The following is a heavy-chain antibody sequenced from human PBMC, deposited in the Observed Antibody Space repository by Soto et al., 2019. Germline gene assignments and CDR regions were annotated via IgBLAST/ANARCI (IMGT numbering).Heavy chain of an antibody. J-gene: IGHJ5*02. Sequence: ETLSLTCTVSGGSISSYYWSWIRQPPGKRLEWIGCIYYSGSTNFNPSLKSRVSISVDTSKNQFSLKLSSVTAADTAVYYCARHGGSSSGWQRLQRAAFDPWGQGTLVTVSS. CDR3: ARHGGSSSGWQRLQRAAFDP. V-gene: IGHV4-59*08. CDR2: IYYSGST. D-gene: IGHD6-19*01. CDR1: GGSISSYY.